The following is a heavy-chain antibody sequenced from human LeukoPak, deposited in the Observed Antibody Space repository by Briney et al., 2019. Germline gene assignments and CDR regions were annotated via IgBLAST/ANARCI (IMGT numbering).Heavy chain of an antibody. J-gene: IGHJ4*02. CDR2: IYYSGST. CDR1: GGSISSYY. V-gene: IGHV4-59*08. Sequence: SETLSLTCTVSGGSISSYYWSWIRQPPGKGLEWIGYIYYSGSTYYNPSLKSRVTISVDTSMNQFSLKLSSVTAADTAVYYCARHYYDSSGYYYFDYWGQGTLVTVSS. D-gene: IGHD3-22*01. CDR3: ARHYYDSSGYYYFDY.